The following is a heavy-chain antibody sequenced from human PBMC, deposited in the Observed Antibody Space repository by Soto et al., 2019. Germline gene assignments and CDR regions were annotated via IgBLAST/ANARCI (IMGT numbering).Heavy chain of an antibody. CDR3: TRGALEFDS. J-gene: IGHJ4*02. Sequence: QVQLVQSGAEVKKPGASVKVSCKASGYTFINYAVHWVRQAPGQRLEWLGWINDGKGDIKFSRKCQGRVTFIRDAPANTVYMELRSLRSEDTPVYYCTRGALEFDSWGQGTPVTVSS. CDR1: GYTFINYA. CDR2: INDGKGDI. D-gene: IGHD3-16*01. V-gene: IGHV1-3*01.